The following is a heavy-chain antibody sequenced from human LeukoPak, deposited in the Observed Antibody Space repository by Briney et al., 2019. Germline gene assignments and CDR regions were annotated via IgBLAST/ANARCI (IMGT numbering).Heavy chain of an antibody. V-gene: IGHV3-30*04. CDR1: GFTFSSYA. CDR3: ARSAVGSSLADLDY. CDR2: ISYDGSNK. Sequence: PGGSLRLSCAASGFTFSSYAMHWVRQAPGKGLEWVAVISYDGSNKYYADSVKGRFTISRDNSKNTLYLQMNSLRAEDTAVYYCARSAVGSSLADLDYWGHGTLVTVSS. J-gene: IGHJ4*01. D-gene: IGHD2-15*01.